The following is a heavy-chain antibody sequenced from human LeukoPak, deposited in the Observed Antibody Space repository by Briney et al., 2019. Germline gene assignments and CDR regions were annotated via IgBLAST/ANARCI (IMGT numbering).Heavy chain of an antibody. V-gene: IGHV4-34*01. D-gene: IGHD3-10*01. Sequence: PSETLSLTCAVYGGSSSGYYWSWIRQPPGKGLEWIGEINHSGSTYYNPSLKSRVTISVDTSKNQFSLKLSSVTAADTAVYYCAGGPYYYGSGSTAKSTTYYYYYYYMDVWGKGTTVTISS. J-gene: IGHJ6*03. CDR1: GGSSSGYY. CDR2: INHSGST. CDR3: AGGPYYYGSGSTAKSTTYYYYYYYMDV.